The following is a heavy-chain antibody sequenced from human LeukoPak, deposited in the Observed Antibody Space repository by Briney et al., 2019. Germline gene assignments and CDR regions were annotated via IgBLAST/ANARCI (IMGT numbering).Heavy chain of an antibody. CDR1: GGSVSSGSYY. CDR3: AKSREEIRGLDAFDI. CDR2: IYYSGCT. Sequence: PSETLSLTCTVSGGSVSSGSYYWSWIRPPPGKGLEWIGYIYYSGCTNYSPSLKSRVALSVVTSKNQFSLKLSSLTAAETAVYYCAKSREEIRGLDAFDIWGQGRMVTVSS. V-gene: IGHV4-61*01. D-gene: IGHD5-24*01. J-gene: IGHJ3*02.